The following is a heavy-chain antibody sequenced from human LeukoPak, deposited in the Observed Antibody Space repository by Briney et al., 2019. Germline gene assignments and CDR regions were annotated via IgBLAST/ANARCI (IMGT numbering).Heavy chain of an antibody. CDR1: GFTFSSYA. J-gene: IGHJ4*02. V-gene: IGHV3-30-3*01. Sequence: GRSLRLSCAASGFTFSSYAMHWVRQAPGKGLEWVAVISYGGGNKYYADSVKGRFTISRDNSKNTLYLQMNSLRAEDTAVYYCARAALNYDSSGYLDFDYWGQGTLVTVSS. CDR2: ISYGGGNK. D-gene: IGHD3-22*01. CDR3: ARAALNYDSSGYLDFDY.